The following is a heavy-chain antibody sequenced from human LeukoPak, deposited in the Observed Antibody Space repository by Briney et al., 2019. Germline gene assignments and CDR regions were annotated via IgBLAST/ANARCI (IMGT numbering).Heavy chain of an antibody. J-gene: IGHJ4*02. CDR2: ITGSGGTT. CDR3: AKDWGISGWYSKY. CDR1: GFTFSGYA. V-gene: IGHV3-23*01. Sequence: GGSLRLSCAASGFTFSGYAMYWGRQAPGKGLQWVSGITGSGGTTYYVDAVKGRFTISRDNSKNTLYLQMNSLRAEDTAVYYCAKDWGISGWYSKYWGQGTLVTVSS. D-gene: IGHD6-19*01.